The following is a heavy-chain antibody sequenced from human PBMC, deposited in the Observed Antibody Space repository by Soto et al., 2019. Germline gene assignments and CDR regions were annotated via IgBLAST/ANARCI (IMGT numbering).Heavy chain of an antibody. CDR2: ISYDGSNK. Sequence: GGSLRLSCAASGFTLSSYGMHWVRQAPGKGLEWVAVISYDGSNKYYADSVKGRFTISRDNSKNTLYLQMNSLRAEDTAVYYCATDGRGYDILTGYYRISNFDYWGQGTLVTVS. V-gene: IGHV3-30*03. D-gene: IGHD3-9*01. CDR1: GFTLSSYG. CDR3: ATDGRGYDILTGYYRISNFDY. J-gene: IGHJ4*02.